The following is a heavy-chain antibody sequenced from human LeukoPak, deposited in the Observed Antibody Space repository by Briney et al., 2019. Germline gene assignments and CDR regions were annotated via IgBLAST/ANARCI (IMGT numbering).Heavy chain of an antibody. CDR2: ISAYNGNT. CDR3: ARPAGPYYYYGMDV. V-gene: IGHV1-18*01. D-gene: IGHD3-10*01. J-gene: IGHJ6*02. CDR1: GYTFTSYG. Sequence: ASVTVSCKASGYTFTSYGISWVRQAPGQGLEWMGWISAYNGNTNYAQKLQGRVTMTTDTSTSTAYMELRSLRSDDTAVYYCARPAGPYYYYGMDVWGQGTTVTVSS.